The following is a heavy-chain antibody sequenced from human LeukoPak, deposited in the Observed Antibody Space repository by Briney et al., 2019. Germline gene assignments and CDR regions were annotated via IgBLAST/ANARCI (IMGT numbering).Heavy chain of an antibody. CDR1: GASISSYY. CDR2: IYTSGNT. Sequence: SETLSLTCTVSGASISSYYWSWIRQPAGKGLEFIGRIYTSGNTNYSPSLKSRVTISVDKSKNQFSLKLSSVTAADTAVYYCARDPLAGYFDYWGQGALVTVSS. V-gene: IGHV4-4*07. CDR3: ARDPLAGYFDY. J-gene: IGHJ4*02.